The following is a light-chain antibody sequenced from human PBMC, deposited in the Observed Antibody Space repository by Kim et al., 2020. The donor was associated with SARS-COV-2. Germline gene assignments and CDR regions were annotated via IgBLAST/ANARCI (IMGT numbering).Light chain of an antibody. Sequence: QAVVTQEPSLTVSPGGTVTLTGGSSTGAVTSGHFPYWFQQKPGQAPRTLIYETSNKHSWTPARFSGSLLGGKAALTLSGAQREDEAEYYCLLSYSGPRVFGGGTQLTVL. J-gene: IGLJ2*01. V-gene: IGLV7-46*01. CDR2: ETS. CDR1: TGAVTSGHF. CDR3: LLSYSGPRV.